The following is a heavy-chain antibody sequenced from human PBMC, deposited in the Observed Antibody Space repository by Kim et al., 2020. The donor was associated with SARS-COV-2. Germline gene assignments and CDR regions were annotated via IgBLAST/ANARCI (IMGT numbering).Heavy chain of an antibody. Sequence: GGRQYSTDSVNGRFTIARDNSTTTLYMQMNSRSAEDTAVYYCANLSDLAGWGQGTLVTVSS. CDR3: ANLSDLAG. J-gene: IGHJ4*02. CDR2: GGRQ. D-gene: IGHD3-3*01. V-gene: IGHV3-23*01.